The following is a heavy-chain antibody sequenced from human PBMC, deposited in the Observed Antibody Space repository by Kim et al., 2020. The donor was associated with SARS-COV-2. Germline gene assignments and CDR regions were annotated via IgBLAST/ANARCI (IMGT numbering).Heavy chain of an antibody. V-gene: IGHV1-69*13. D-gene: IGHD3-10*01. CDR1: GGTFSSYA. CDR3: ARHATMVRGVNDY. CDR2: IIPIFGTA. Sequence: SVKVSCKASGGTFSSYAISWVRQAPGQGLEWMGGIIPIFGTANYAQKFQGRVTITADESTSTAYMELSSLRSEDTAVYYCARHATMVRGVNDYWGQGTLVTVSS. J-gene: IGHJ4*02.